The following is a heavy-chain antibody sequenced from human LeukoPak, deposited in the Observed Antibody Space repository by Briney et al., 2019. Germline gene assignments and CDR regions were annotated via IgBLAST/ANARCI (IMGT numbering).Heavy chain of an antibody. J-gene: IGHJ4*02. CDR1: GYTFTSYA. Sequence: GASVKVSCKASGYTFTSYAMHWVRQAPGQRLEWMGWINAGNGNTKYSQKFQGRVTITRDTPASTAYIELRSLRSEDPAVYYCARNNRNLGPFDYWGQGTLVTVSS. D-gene: IGHD1-14*01. CDR2: INAGNGNT. CDR3: ARNNRNLGPFDY. V-gene: IGHV1-3*01.